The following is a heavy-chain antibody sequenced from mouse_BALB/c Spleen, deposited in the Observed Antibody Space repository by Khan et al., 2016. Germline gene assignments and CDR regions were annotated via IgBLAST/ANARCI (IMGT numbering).Heavy chain of an antibody. D-gene: IGHD1-1*01. V-gene: IGHV5-6-5*01. CDR3: VRGVIMVVDYFDY. Sequence: VQLVESGGGLVKPGGSLKLSCAASEFTFSSHAMSWVRQSPEKRLEWVASISSGGTTFYPDSLKGRFTISRDNARNILYLQMSSLRSEDTAMYYCVRGVIMVVDYFDYWGQGTTLTFSS. J-gene: IGHJ2*01. CDR1: EFTFSSHA. CDR2: ISSGGTT.